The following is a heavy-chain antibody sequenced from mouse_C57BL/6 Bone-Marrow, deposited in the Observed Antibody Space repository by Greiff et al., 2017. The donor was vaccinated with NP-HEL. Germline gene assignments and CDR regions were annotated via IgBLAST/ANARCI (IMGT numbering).Heavy chain of an antibody. CDR3: ARSPFMDY. CDR1: GYTFTSYW. CDR2: IHPNSGST. J-gene: IGHJ4*01. V-gene: IGHV1-64*01. Sequence: QVQLQQPGAELVKPGASVKLSCKASGYTFTSYWMHWVKQRPGQGLEWIGMIHPNSGSTNYNEKFKSKATLTVDKSSSTAYLQLSSLSSDDSAVYYCARSPFMDYWGQGTSATVSS.